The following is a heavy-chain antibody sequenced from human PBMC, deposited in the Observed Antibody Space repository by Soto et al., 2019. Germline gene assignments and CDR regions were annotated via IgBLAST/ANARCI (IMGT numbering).Heavy chain of an antibody. J-gene: IGHJ4*02. D-gene: IGHD6-19*01. CDR2: ISSSSSYI. CDR1: GFTFSSYS. Sequence: EVQLVESGGGLVKPGGSLRLSCAASGFTFSSYSMNWVRQAPGKGLEWVSSISSSSSYIYYADSVKGRFTISRDNAKNSLYLQMNSLRAEDTAVYYCAREGYSSGWYGGPLDHWGQGTLFTVSS. CDR3: AREGYSSGWYGGPLDH. V-gene: IGHV3-21*01.